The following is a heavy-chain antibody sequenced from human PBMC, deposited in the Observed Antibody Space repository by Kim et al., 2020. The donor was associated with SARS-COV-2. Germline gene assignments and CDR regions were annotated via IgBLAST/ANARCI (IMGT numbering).Heavy chain of an antibody. J-gene: IGHJ4*03. CDR2: VSANGDLQ. CDR3: TKEITQFISATWPCAD. D-gene: IGHD2-15*01. Sequence: GGSLRLSCAASGFTFSHYGMHWVRQAPGKGLEWVAVVSANGDLQSYADSIQGRFTVSRDNSKNTLYLQLSSLRDEDTALYYCTKEITQFISATWPCADWGRGTLVTVS. V-gene: IGHV3-30*18. CDR1: GFTFSHYG.